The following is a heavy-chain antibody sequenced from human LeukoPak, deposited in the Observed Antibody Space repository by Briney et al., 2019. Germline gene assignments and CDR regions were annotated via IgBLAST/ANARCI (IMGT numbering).Heavy chain of an antibody. CDR2: RHYSGST. CDR1: GGSISGYY. V-gene: IGHV4-59*08. J-gene: IGHJ4*02. CDR3: ARHPGIAAAFDY. D-gene: IGHD6-13*01. Sequence: SETLSLTCTVSGGSISGYYWSWIRQPPGKGLEWIGYRHYSGSTNYNPSLKSRVTISVDTSKNQFSLKLSSVTAADTAVYYRARHPGIAAAFDYWGQGTLVTVSS.